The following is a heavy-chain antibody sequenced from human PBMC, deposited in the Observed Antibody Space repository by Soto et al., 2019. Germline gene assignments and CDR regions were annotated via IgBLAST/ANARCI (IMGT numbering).Heavy chain of an antibody. J-gene: IGHJ4*02. V-gene: IGHV1-69*04. CDR1: GGTFSSYA. Sequence: ASVKVSCKASGGTFSSYAISWVRQAPGQGLEWMGRIIPILGIANYAQKFQGRVTITADKSTSTAYMELSSLRSEDTAVYYCARCVGGGDCYWSYFDYWGQGTLVTVSS. CDR3: ARCVGGGDCYWSYFDY. CDR2: IIPILGIA. D-gene: IGHD2-21*02.